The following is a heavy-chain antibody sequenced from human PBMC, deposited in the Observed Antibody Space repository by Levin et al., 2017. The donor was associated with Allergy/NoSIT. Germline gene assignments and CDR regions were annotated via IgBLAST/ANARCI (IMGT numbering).Heavy chain of an antibody. CDR3: AGSKEGQWLARSLDY. CDR2: IIPIFGTA. Sequence: EASVKVSCKASGGTFSSYAISWVRQAPGQGLEWMGGIIPIFGTANYAQKFQGRVTITADESTSTAYMELSSLRSEDTAVYYCAGSKEGQWLARSLDYWGQGTLVTVSS. CDR1: GGTFSSYA. V-gene: IGHV1-69*13. J-gene: IGHJ4*02. D-gene: IGHD6-19*01.